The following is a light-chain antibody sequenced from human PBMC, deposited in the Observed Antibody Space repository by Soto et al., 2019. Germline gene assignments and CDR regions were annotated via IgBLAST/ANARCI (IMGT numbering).Light chain of an antibody. J-gene: IGLJ1*01. CDR1: SSNIGRNY. CDR2: RDN. CDR3: KSYAGSNTYV. Sequence: QSVLTQPPSASGTPGQRVTISCSGSSSNIGRNYVYWYQHLSGAAPKLLIYRDNRRPSGVPDRFSGSKSGTSASLAISGLRSDDEADYFCKSYAGSNTYVFGSGTKLTVL. V-gene: IGLV1-47*01.